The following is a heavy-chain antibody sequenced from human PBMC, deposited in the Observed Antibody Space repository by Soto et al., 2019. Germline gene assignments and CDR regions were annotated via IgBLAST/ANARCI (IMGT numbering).Heavy chain of an antibody. CDR3: ARGPYSSGWYGV. V-gene: IGHV4-30-2*01. J-gene: IGHJ4*02. CDR1: GFSISSGRYS. CDR2: IYHSGST. D-gene: IGHD6-19*01. Sequence: SDTLSLTCAVSGFSISSGRYSWSWIRQPPGKGLEWIGYIYHSGSTYYNPSLKSRVTISVDRSKNQFSLKLSSVTAADTAVYYCARGPYSSGWYGVWGQGTLVTVSS.